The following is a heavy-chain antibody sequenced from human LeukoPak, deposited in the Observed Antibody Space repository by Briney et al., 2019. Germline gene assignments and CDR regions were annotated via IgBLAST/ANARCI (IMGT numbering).Heavy chain of an antibody. J-gene: IGHJ5*02. CDR3: ARPTSPRDDLWFDP. CDR1: GGSISSYD. V-gene: IGHV4-59*08. D-gene: IGHD5-24*01. CDR2: IYYSGST. Sequence: SETLSLTCTVSGGSISSYDWSWIRQPPGKGLEWIGYIYYSGSTKYNPSLKSRVTISVDTSKNQFSLKLRSVTAADTAVYYCARPTSPRDDLWFDPWGQGTLVTVSS.